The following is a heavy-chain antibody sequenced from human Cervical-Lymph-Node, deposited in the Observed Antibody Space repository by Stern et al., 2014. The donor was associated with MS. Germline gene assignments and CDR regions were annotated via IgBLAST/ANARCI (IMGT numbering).Heavy chain of an antibody. D-gene: IGHD5-24*01. CDR1: GGSISSAEYY. CDR2: IHNSGTT. Sequence: QLQLQESGPGLVKPSQTLSLTCAVNGGSISSAEYYWSWIRQSPGTGLEWIGYIHNSGTTYYNPSLKSRVTISVDTSKNQFSLKLRSVTAADTAVYYCSRDADGYSLVFGYWGRGTLVTVSS. J-gene: IGHJ4*02. CDR3: SRDADGYSLVFGY. V-gene: IGHV4-30-4*01.